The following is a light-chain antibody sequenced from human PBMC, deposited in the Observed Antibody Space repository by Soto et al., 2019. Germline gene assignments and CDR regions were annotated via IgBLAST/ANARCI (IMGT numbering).Light chain of an antibody. J-gene: IGLJ1*01. CDR2: EVS. CDR1: SSDVGGYNC. CDR3: SSYTSSTTYV. Sequence: QSALTQPRSVSGSPGQSVTISCTGTSSDVGGYNCVSWYQQHPGKAPQLMIYEVSNRPSGVSNRFSGSKSGNTASLTISGLQAEDEADYYCSSYTSSTTYVFGTGTKVTVL. V-gene: IGLV2-14*01.